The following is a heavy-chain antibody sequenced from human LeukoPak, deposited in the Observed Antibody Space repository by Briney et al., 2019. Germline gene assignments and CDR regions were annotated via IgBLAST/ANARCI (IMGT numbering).Heavy chain of an antibody. Sequence: GGSLRLSCAASGFTFSSCWMNWVRQAPGKGLEWVANIKQDGSEKYYVDSVKGRFTISRDNSKNTLYLQMNSLRAEDTAVYYCAKDRIAAAGTLNYFDYWGQGTLVTVSS. CDR3: AKDRIAAAGTLNYFDY. J-gene: IGHJ4*02. CDR2: IKQDGSEK. D-gene: IGHD6-13*01. V-gene: IGHV3-7*01. CDR1: GFTFSSCW.